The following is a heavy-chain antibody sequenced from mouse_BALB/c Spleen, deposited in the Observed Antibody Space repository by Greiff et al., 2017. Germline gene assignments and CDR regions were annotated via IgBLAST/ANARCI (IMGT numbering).Heavy chain of an antibody. D-gene: IGHD1-1*01. J-gene: IGHJ2*01. CDR1: GDSITSGY. CDR3: ARSKYYGSSSYFDY. CDR2: ISYSGST. Sequence: EVKLQESGPSLVKPSQTLSLTCSVTGDSITSGYWNWIRKFPGNKLEYMGYISYSGSTYYNPSLKSRISITRDTSKNQYYLQLNSVTTEDTATYYCARSKYYGSSSYFDYWGQGTTLTVSS. V-gene: IGHV3-8*02.